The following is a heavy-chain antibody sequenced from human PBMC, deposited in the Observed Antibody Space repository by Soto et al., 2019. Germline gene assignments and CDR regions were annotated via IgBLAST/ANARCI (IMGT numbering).Heavy chain of an antibody. Sequence: QVQLVQSGAEVRQPASSVKVSCKTSGGTFSSYAISWVRQAPGQGLEWMGGIVPIVDTSTYAQKFQGRVTITADEFTSTAYMELSRLRSADTAIYYCVRGVALPVYPDHWGQGTLVTVSS. J-gene: IGHJ4*02. D-gene: IGHD2-15*01. CDR1: GGTFSSYA. CDR3: VRGVALPVYPDH. V-gene: IGHV1-69*12. CDR2: IVPIVDTS.